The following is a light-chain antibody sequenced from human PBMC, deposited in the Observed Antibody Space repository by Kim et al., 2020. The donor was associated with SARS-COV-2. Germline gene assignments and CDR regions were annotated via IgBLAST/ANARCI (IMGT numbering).Light chain of an antibody. CDR2: EVS. CDR1: ASDVGVNNL. Sequence: SATFSVTETASDVGVNNLVSWYQKHQGKAPKLMFYEVSKRPSGVPDGFSGSRCGNTAPLTVSGLQAEIETDYYCSSYGGKNNVVFGGGTKVTV. J-gene: IGLJ2*01. V-gene: IGLV2-8*01. CDR3: SSYGGKNNVV.